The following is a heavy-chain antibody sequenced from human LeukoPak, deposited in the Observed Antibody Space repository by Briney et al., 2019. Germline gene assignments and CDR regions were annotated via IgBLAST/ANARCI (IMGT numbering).Heavy chain of an antibody. D-gene: IGHD2-15*01. CDR1: GYTFTSFG. Sequence: GASVKVSCKPSGYTFTSFGISWVRQAPGQGLEWMGWIGAYNGDTNYAQKFQGRVTMPTDTSTSTPYMDLRSLRSDDTAVYYCTRDHCSGDNCPSFDYWGQGTLVTVSS. V-gene: IGHV1-18*04. J-gene: IGHJ4*02. CDR2: IGAYNGDT. CDR3: TRDHCSGDNCPSFDY.